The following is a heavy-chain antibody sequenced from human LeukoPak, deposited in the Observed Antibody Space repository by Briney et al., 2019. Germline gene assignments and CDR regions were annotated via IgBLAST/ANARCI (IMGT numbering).Heavy chain of an antibody. Sequence: ASVKVSCKASGYTFTSYGISWVRQAPGQGLEWMGRINPNSGGTNYAQKFQGRVTMTRDTSISTAYMELSRLRSDDTAVYYCARGKQQLVLGYWGQGTLVTVSS. V-gene: IGHV1-2*06. D-gene: IGHD6-13*01. CDR2: INPNSGGT. CDR3: ARGKQQLVLGY. J-gene: IGHJ4*02. CDR1: GYTFTSYG.